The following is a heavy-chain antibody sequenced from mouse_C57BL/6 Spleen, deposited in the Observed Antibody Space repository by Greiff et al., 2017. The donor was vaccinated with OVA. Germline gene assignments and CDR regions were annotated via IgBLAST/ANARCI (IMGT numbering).Heavy chain of an antibody. CDR1: GYTFTSYW. CDR3: ARGYYGSSYGFDY. D-gene: IGHD1-1*01. Sequence: QVQLKQPGAELVRPGTSVKLSCKASGYTFTSYWMHWVKQRPGQGLECIGVIDPSDSYTNYNQKFKGKATLTVDTSSSTAYMQLSSLTSEDSAVYYCARGYYGSSYGFDYWGQGTTLTVSS. J-gene: IGHJ2*01. CDR2: IDPSDSYT. V-gene: IGHV1-59*01.